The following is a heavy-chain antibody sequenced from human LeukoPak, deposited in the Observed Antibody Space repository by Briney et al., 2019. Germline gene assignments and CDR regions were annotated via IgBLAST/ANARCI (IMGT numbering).Heavy chain of an antibody. CDR2: ISSSGSSI. CDR3: ARVHYNTAMVDIDY. D-gene: IGHD5-18*01. V-gene: IGHV3-48*03. CDR1: GFTFSSYE. Sequence: GGSLRLSCAASGFTFSSYEMHWVRQVPGKGLEWISYISSSGSSIYYADSVKGRFTISRDNGKNSLYLQMNSLRAEDTAVYYCARVHYNTAMVDIDYWGQGTLVTVSS. J-gene: IGHJ4*02.